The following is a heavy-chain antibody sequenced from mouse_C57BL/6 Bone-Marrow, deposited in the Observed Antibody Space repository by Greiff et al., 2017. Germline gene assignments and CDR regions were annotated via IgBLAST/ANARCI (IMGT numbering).Heavy chain of an antibody. V-gene: IGHV1-64*01. CDR3: ARESKRGAMDY. CDR2: IHPNSGST. Sequence: QVQLQQPGAELVKPGASVKLSCKASGYTFTSYWMHWVKQRPGQGLEWIGMIHPNSGSTNYNEKFKSKATLTVDKSSSTAYMQLSSLTSEDSAVYYCARESKRGAMDYWGQRTSVTVSS. CDR1: GYTFTSYW. D-gene: IGHD2-5*01. J-gene: IGHJ4*01.